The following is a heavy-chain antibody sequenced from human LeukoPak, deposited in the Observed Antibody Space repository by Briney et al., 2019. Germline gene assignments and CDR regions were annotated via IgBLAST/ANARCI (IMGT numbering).Heavy chain of an antibody. CDR3: VRDMDV. CDR1: GFTFSSYW. V-gene: IGHV3-7*05. J-gene: IGHJ6*02. Sequence: GGSLRLSCATSGFTFSSYWMTWVRQAPGKGLGWVANINQDGHEKNYVDSVKGRFTISRDNPKNSLYLQMNSLRAEDTAVYFCVRDMDVWAQGTTVTVSS. CDR2: INQDGHEK.